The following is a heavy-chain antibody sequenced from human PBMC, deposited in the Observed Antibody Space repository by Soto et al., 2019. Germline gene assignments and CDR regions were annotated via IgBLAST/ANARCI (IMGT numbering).Heavy chain of an antibody. Sequence: GGSLRLSCAASGFTFSNAWMSWVRQAPGKGLEWVGRIKSKTDGGTTDYAAPVKGRFTISRDDSKNTLYLQMNSLKTEDTAVYYCTTDRLRLTGKMYYFDYWGQGTLVTVSS. V-gene: IGHV3-15*01. CDR1: GFTFSNAW. CDR2: IKSKTDGGTT. J-gene: IGHJ4*02. CDR3: TTDRLRLTGKMYYFDY. D-gene: IGHD5-12*01.